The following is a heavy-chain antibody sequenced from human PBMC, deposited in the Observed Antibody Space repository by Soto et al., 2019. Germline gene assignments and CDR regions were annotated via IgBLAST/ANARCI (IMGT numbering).Heavy chain of an antibody. J-gene: IGHJ6*02. D-gene: IGHD2-15*01. V-gene: IGHV3-33*01. CDR3: ARGIGYCSGGSCYPTALDV. CDR2: IWYDGSNK. CDR1: GFTFSSYG. Sequence: QVQLVESGGGVVQPGRSLRLSCAASGFTFSSYGMHWVRQAPGKGLEWVAVIWYDGSNKYYADSVKGRFTISRDNSKNTLYLQMNSLRAEDTAVYYCARGIGYCSGGSCYPTALDVWGQGTTVTVSS.